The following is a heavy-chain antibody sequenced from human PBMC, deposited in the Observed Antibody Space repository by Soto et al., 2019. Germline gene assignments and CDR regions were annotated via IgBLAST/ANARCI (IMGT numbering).Heavy chain of an antibody. D-gene: IGHD6-25*01. CDR2: IYYSGST. J-gene: IGHJ4*02. V-gene: IGHV4-31*03. Sequence: QVQLQESGPGLVKPSQTLSLTCTVSGGSISSGGSYWSWIRQHPGKGLEWIGYIYYSGSTYYNPSRRSRVTISVDTSKNQFSLKLSSVTAADTAVYYCARGGSPPHFDYWGQGTLVTVSS. CDR1: GGSISSGGSY. CDR3: ARGGSPPHFDY.